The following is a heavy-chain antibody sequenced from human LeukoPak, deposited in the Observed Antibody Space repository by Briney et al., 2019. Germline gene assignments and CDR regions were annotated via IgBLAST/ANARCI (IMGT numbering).Heavy chain of an antibody. D-gene: IGHD6-6*01. J-gene: IGHJ6*03. V-gene: IGHV1-69*01. CDR2: IIPIFGTA. CDR1: GGTFSSYA. Sequence: SVKVSCKASGGTFSSYAISWARQAPGQGLEWMGGIIPIFGTANYAQKFQGRVTITADESTSTAYMELSSLRSEDTAVYYCARRGGSSSCNYYYYYMDVWGKGTTVTVSS. CDR3: ARRGGSSSCNYYYYYMDV.